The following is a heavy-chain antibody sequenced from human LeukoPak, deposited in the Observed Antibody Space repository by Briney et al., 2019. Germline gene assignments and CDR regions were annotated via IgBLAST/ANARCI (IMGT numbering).Heavy chain of an antibody. CDR2: ISGSGGST. CDR3: AKDSLGVLASLDY. V-gene: IGHV3-23*01. D-gene: IGHD3-3*01. Sequence: PGGSLRLSCAASGFTFSSYAMSWVRQAPGEGLEWVSAISGSGGSTYYADSVKGRFTISRDNSKNTLYLQMNSLRAEDTAVYYCAKDSLGVLASLDYWGQGTLVTVSS. CDR1: GFTFSSYA. J-gene: IGHJ4*02.